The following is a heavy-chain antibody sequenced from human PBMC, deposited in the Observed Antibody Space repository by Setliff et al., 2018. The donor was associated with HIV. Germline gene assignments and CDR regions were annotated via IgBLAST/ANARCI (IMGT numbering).Heavy chain of an antibody. Sequence: ASVKVSCKASGYTFTSYAIHWVRQAPGQRLEWMGWITVGDGNTKYSQKFQGRVTITRDTSTRTAFMELRSLRSDDTAVYYCARADGVWYLDYWGQGTLVTVSS. D-gene: IGHD2-8*01. CDR1: GYTFTSYA. CDR3: ARADGVWYLDY. CDR2: ITVGDGNT. J-gene: IGHJ4*02. V-gene: IGHV1-3*01.